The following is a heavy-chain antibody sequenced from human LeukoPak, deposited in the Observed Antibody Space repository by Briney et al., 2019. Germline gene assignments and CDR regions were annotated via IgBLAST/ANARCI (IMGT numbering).Heavy chain of an antibody. CDR3: ARARSTSYRTHYYYGMDV. Sequence: ASDTLSLTCTVSGGSISSGSYYSSWIRQPAGKGLEWIGRVYTSGSTNYNPSLKSRVTISVDASKNQFSLKLSSVTAADTAVYYCARARSTSYRTHYYYGMDVWGQGTTVTVSS. D-gene: IGHD2-2*01. V-gene: IGHV4-61*02. CDR1: GGSISSGSYY. J-gene: IGHJ6*02. CDR2: VYTSGST.